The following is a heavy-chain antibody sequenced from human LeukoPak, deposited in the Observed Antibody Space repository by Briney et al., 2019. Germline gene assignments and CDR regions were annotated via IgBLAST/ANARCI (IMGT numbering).Heavy chain of an antibody. V-gene: IGHV4-4*07. CDR2: IHTSGST. Sequence: SETLSLTCTVSGGSISSYYWSWIRQPAGKGLEWIGRIHTSGSTNYNPSLKSRVTISVDTSKNQFSLKLSSVTAADTAVYYCARVQVIGQLWFGYDYWGQGTLVTVSS. CDR3: ARVQVIGQLWFGYDY. J-gene: IGHJ4*02. D-gene: IGHD5-18*01. CDR1: GGSISSYY.